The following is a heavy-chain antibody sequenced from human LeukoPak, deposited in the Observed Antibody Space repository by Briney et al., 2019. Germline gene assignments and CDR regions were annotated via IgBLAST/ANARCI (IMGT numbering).Heavy chain of an antibody. D-gene: IGHD3-9*01. Sequence: ASVKVSCKASGYTFTGYYMHWVRQAPGQGLEWMGWINPNSGGTNYAQKFQGRVIMTRDTSISTAYMELSRLRSDDTAVYYCARDQDDILTGYYTASTGYWGQGTLVTVSS. CDR1: GYTFTGYY. CDR3: ARDQDDILTGYYTASTGY. V-gene: IGHV1-2*02. J-gene: IGHJ4*02. CDR2: INPNSGGT.